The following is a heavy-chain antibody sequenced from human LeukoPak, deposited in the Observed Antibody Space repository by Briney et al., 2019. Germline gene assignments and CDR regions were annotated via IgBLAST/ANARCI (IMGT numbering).Heavy chain of an antibody. CDR2: IRYDGSNK. D-gene: IGHD3-9*01. CDR1: GFTFSSYG. J-gene: IGHJ6*03. Sequence: PGGSLRPSCAASGFTFSSYGMHWVRQAPGKGLEWVAFIRYDGSNKYYADSVKGRFTISRDNSKNTLYLQMNSLRAEDTAVYYCAKDLHDTSYYYYMDVWGKGTTVTVSS. CDR3: AKDLHDTSYYYYMDV. V-gene: IGHV3-30*02.